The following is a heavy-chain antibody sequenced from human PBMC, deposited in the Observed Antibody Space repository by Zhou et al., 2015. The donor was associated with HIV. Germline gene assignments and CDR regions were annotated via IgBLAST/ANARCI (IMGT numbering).Heavy chain of an antibody. CDR1: GGTFSSYT. D-gene: IGHD3-3*01. V-gene: IGHV1-69*02. Sequence: QVQLVQSGAEVKKPGSSVKVSCKASGGTFSSYTISWVRQAPGQGLEWMGRIIPILGIANYAQKFQGRVTITADKSTSTAYMELSSLRSEDTAVYYCARRSGXSTXLTXRYRYDVATTTVDV. J-gene: IGHJ6*01. CDR3: ARRSGXSTXLTXRYRYDVATTTVDV. CDR2: IIPILGIA.